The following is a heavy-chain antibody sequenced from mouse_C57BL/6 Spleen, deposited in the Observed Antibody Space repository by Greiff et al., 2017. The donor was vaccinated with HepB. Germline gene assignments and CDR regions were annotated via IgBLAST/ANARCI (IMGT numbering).Heavy chain of an antibody. Sequence: VQLQQSGAELVKPGASVKLSCTASGFNINDYYMHWVKQRTEQGLEWIGRIDPEDGETKYDPKFKGKATITEDTSSNTAYLQLSSLTSEDTAVYYCARSAFFDYWGQGTTLTVSS. J-gene: IGHJ2*01. V-gene: IGHV14-2*01. CDR2: IDPEDGET. CDR1: GFNINDYY. CDR3: ARSAFFDY.